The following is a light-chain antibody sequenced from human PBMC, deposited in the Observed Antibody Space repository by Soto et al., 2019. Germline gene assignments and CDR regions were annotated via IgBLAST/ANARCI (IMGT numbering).Light chain of an antibody. Sequence: DIQMTQSTSSLSASVEDRVIITCRASQSIINQLNWYQQKPGKAPKLLIFAASSLQSGVPSRFSGSRSGPDFTLTISSLQPEDFATYYCQQSYSSPPTFGQGTKV. V-gene: IGKV1-39*01. CDR2: AAS. CDR1: QSIINQ. CDR3: QQSYSSPPT. J-gene: IGKJ1*01.